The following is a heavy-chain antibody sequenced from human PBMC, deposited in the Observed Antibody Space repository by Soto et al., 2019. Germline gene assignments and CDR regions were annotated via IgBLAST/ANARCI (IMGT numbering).Heavy chain of an antibody. CDR1: GYSFTSYW. V-gene: IGHV5-10-1*01. Sequence: GESLKISCKGSGYSFTSYWISWVRQMPGKGLEWMGRIDPSDSYTNYSPSFQGHVTISADKSISTAYLQWSSLKASDTAMYYCARRGYSGYDSYYYYCMDVWGQGTTVTVSS. CDR3: ARRGYSGYDSYYYYCMDV. CDR2: IDPSDSYT. D-gene: IGHD5-12*01. J-gene: IGHJ6*02.